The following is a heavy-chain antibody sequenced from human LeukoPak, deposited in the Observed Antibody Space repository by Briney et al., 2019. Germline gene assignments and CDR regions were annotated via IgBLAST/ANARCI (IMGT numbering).Heavy chain of an antibody. J-gene: IGHJ5*02. CDR1: GYTLTGYY. CDR3: PKTAYDILTGYPWFDP. D-gene: IGHD3-9*01. CDR2: INSNRGGT. Sequence: ASVKVSCNASGYTLTGYYMHWVRQAPGQGLEWMGWINSNRGGTKYAQKFPGRVTLTRDTSISTAYMELSRLRSDDTAFFYRPKTAYDILTGYPWFDPWGQGTLVTVSS. V-gene: IGHV1-2*02.